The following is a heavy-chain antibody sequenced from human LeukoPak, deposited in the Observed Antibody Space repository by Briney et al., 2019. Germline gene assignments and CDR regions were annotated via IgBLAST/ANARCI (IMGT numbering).Heavy chain of an antibody. CDR3: ASYHY. CDR2: IKEDGSET. CDR1: GFTFSTYW. Sequence: PGGSLRLSCAASGFTFSTYWMSWVRQAPGKGLEWVANIKEDGSETSYVDSVKGRFTTSRDNAKNSLYLQMSGLRNEDTAVYYCASYHYWGQGTLVTVSS. V-gene: IGHV3-7*02. J-gene: IGHJ4*02. D-gene: IGHD2-2*01.